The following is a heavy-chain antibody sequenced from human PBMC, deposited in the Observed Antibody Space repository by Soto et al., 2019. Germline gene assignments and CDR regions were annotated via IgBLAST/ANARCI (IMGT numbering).Heavy chain of an antibody. V-gene: IGHV3-21*01. Sequence: EVQLVESGGGLVKPGGSLRLSCAASGFTFSSYSMNWVRQAPGKGLEWVSSISSSSSYIYYADSVKGRFTISRDNAKNSLDLQMNSLRAEDTAVYYCARPNYDFWSGQVYWGQGTLVTVSS. CDR3: ARPNYDFWSGQVY. D-gene: IGHD3-3*01. J-gene: IGHJ4*02. CDR2: ISSSSSYI. CDR1: GFTFSSYS.